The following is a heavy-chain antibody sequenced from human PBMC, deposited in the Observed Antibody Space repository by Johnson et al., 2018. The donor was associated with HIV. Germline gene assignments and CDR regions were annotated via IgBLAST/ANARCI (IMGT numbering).Heavy chain of an antibody. CDR1: GFTFDDYA. V-gene: IGHV3-9*01. CDR3: AKEFSVGVSMTFDI. J-gene: IGHJ3*02. Sequence: VESGGGLVQPGRSLRLSCAASGFTFDDYAMHWVRQAPGKGLEWVSGISWNSGNIGYADSVKGRFTISRDNAKNSLYLQMNSLRAEDTALYYCAKEFSVGVSMTFDIWGQGTMVTVSS. D-gene: IGHD3-10*01. CDR2: ISWNSGNI.